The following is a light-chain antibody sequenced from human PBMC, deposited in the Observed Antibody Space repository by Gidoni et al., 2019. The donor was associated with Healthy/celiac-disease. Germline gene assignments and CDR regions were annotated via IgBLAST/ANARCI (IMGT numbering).Light chain of an antibody. V-gene: IGLV1-40*01. CDR3: QSYDSSLDVV. CDR1: SSNIGAGYD. CDR2: GNS. Sequence: QSLLTQPPSVSGAPGQRVTISCTGSSSNIGAGYDVPWDQQRPGTAPKLLIYGNSNRPSGVPDRFSGSKSGTSASLAIPGLQAEDDADYYCQSYDSSLDVVFGGGTTLTVL. J-gene: IGLJ2*01.